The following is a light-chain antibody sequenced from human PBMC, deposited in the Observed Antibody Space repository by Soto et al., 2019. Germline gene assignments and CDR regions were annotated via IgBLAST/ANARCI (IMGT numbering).Light chain of an antibody. CDR1: GSDVGGYNY. V-gene: IGLV2-8*01. Sequence: SALTQSPSASGSPGQSVTISCTGTGSDVGGYNYVSWYQHHPGKAPKLMIYEVSKRPSGVPDRFSGSKSGNTASLTVSGLQAEDEADYYCSSYTGSNNFVVFGGGTKLTVL. J-gene: IGLJ2*01. CDR2: EVS. CDR3: SSYTGSNNFVV.